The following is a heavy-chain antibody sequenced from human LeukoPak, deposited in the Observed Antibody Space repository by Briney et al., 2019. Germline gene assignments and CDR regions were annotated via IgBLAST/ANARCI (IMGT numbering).Heavy chain of an antibody. Sequence: PSETLSLTCAVYGGSFSGYYWSWIRQPPGKGLEWIGEINHSGSTNYNPSLKSRVTISVDTSKNQFSLKLSSVTPEDTAVYYCAREYGSSGWYKELRYYFDYWGQGTLVTVSS. CDR1: GGSFSGYY. CDR2: INHSGST. CDR3: AREYGSSGWYKELRYYFDY. J-gene: IGHJ4*02. V-gene: IGHV4-34*01. D-gene: IGHD6-19*01.